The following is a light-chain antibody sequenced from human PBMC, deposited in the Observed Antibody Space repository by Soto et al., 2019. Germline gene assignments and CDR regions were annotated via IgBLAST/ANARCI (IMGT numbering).Light chain of an antibody. CDR2: EVS. V-gene: IGLV2-14*01. CDR3: SSFATTSLAV. J-gene: IGLJ1*01. Sequence: QSVLTQPASVSGSPGQSITISCTGTSSDVGGHDYVSWYQQHPGKAPKLMIYEVSTRPSGVSDRFSGSKPGGTASLTISGLQAEDEADYYCSSFATTSLAVFGTGTKVTV. CDR1: SSDVGGHDY.